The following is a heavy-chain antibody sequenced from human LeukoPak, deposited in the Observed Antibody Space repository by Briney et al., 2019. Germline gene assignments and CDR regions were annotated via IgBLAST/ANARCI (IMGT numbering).Heavy chain of an antibody. CDR3: ARDQRLWELSTLNWFDP. Sequence: GASVKVSCKASGYTFTTYSMHWVRQAPGQGLEWMGIINPSGGSTSYAQRFQGRVTMTRDMSTSTVYMEMSNLRSEDTAVYFCARDQRLWELSTLNWFDPWGQGTLVTVSS. J-gene: IGHJ5*02. CDR1: GYTFTTYS. D-gene: IGHD1-26*01. V-gene: IGHV1-46*01. CDR2: INPSGGST.